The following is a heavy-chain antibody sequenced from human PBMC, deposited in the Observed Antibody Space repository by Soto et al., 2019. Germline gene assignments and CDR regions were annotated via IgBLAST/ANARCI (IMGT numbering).Heavy chain of an antibody. J-gene: IGHJ3*02. CDR3: ARGVGSGWPLDAFDI. Sequence: PGGSLRLSCAASGFTFSSYGMHWVRQAPGKGLEWVAVIWYDGSNKYYADSVKGRFTISRDNSKNTLYLQMNSLRVEDTAVYYWARGVGSGWPLDAFDIWCQGIMVTVS. V-gene: IGHV3-33*01. CDR1: GFTFSSYG. D-gene: IGHD6-19*01. CDR2: IWYDGSNK.